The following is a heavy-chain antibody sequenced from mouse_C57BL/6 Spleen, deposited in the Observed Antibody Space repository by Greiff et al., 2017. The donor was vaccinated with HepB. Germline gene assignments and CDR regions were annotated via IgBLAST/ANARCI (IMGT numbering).Heavy chain of an antibody. D-gene: IGHD1-1*01. CDR1: GYTFTSYG. CDR2: IYPRSGNT. V-gene: IGHV1-81*01. CDR3: ARHSYYGSRDWYFDV. J-gene: IGHJ1*03. Sequence: QVQLQQSGAELARPGASVKLSCKASGYTFTSYGISWVKQRTGQGLEWIGEIYPRSGNTYYNEKFKGKATLTADKSSSTAYMELRSLTSEDSAVYFCARHSYYGSRDWYFDVWGTGTTVTVSS.